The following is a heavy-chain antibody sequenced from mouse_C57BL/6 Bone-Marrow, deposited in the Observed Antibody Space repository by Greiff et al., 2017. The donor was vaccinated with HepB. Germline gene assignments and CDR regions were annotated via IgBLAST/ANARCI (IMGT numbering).Heavy chain of an antibody. CDR2: ISSGSSTI. D-gene: IGHD1-1*01. CDR3: ARVVRSYFDY. V-gene: IGHV5-17*01. J-gene: IGHJ2*01. Sequence: EVKLVESGGGLVKPGGSLKLSCAASGFTFSDYGMHWVRQAPEKGLEWVAYISSGSSTIYYADTVKGRFTISRDNAKNTLFLQMTRLRSEDTAMYYCARVVRSYFDYWGQVTTLTVSS. CDR1: GFTFSDYG.